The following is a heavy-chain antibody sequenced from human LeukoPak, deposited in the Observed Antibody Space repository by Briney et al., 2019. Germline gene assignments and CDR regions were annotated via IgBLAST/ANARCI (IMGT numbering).Heavy chain of an antibody. CDR1: GFTFDDYA. V-gene: IGHV3-9*01. CDR2: ISWNSGSI. J-gene: IGHJ4*02. CDR3: VKDIGYDILTTGGNFDY. Sequence: GRSLRLSCAASGFTFDDYAMHWVRQAPGKGLEWVSGISWNSGSIGYADSVKGRFTISRDNAKNSLYLQMNSLRAEDTALYYCVKDIGYDILTTGGNFDYWGQGTLVTVSS. D-gene: IGHD3-9*01.